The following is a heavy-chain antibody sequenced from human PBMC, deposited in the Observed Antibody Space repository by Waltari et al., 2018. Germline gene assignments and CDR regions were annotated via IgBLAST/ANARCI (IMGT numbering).Heavy chain of an antibody. D-gene: IGHD3-22*01. Sequence: GAGLLKPSETLSLTCAVYGGSFSGYYWSWIRQPPGKGWEWIGEINHSGSTNYNPSLKSRVTISVDTSKNQFSLKLSSVTAADTAVYYCARGLEYYYDSSGYYYAPYNFDYWGQGTLVTVSS. CDR1: GGSFSGYY. CDR3: ARGLEYYYDSSGYYYAPYNFDY. V-gene: IGHV4-34*01. CDR2: INHSGST. J-gene: IGHJ4*02.